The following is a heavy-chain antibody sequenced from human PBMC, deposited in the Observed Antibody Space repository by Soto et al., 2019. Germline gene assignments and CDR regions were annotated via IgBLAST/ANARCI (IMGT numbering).Heavy chain of an antibody. V-gene: IGHV3-30-3*01. CDR2: ISYDGSNT. CDR1: GFTFSSYA. Sequence: QVQLVESGGGVVQPGRSLRLSCAASGFTFSSYAMHWVRQAPGKGLEWVAVISYDGSNTYYADSVKGRFTISRDNSQNTLYLQMNSLRTEDTAVYDCARVVILVLISKAFDMWGQGTMVTVPS. D-gene: IGHD3-16*01. CDR3: ARVVILVLISKAFDM. J-gene: IGHJ3*02.